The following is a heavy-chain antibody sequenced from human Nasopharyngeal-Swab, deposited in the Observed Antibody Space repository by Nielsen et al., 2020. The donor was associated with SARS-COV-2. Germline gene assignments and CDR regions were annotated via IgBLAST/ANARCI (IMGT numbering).Heavy chain of an antibody. J-gene: IGHJ4*02. V-gene: IGHV4-39*07. CDR3: ARDFEGYSYGSDDY. Sequence: SETLSLTCTVSGGSISSSNYYWGWIRQPPGKGLEWIGSIYYSGSTYYNPSLKSRVTISVDTSKNQFSLKLSSVTAADTAVYYCARDFEGYSYGSDDYWGQGTLVTVSS. CDR1: GGSISSSNYY. D-gene: IGHD5-18*01. CDR2: IYYSGST.